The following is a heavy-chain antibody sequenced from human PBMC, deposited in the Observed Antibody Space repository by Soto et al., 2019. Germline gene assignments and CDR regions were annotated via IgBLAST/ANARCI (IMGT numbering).Heavy chain of an antibody. CDR1: GLTFSAYG. V-gene: IGHV3-30*18. CDR3: AKASHCNKGRCSLGLIGDRAFDI. CDR2: ISYDGSKK. D-gene: IGHD2-8*01. Sequence: QARLVESGGGVVQPGRSLRLSCEASGLTFSAYGMHWVRQAPGKGLEWVATISYDGSKKYFGDSVKGRFTISRDNSKSTLYLEMNSLRTEDTAVYYWAKASHCNKGRCSLGLIGDRAFDIWGQGTMVTVSS. J-gene: IGHJ3*02.